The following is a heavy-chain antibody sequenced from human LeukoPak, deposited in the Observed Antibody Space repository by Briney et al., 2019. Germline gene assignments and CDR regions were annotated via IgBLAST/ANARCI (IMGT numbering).Heavy chain of an antibody. CDR3: VKGGPRAQLVDF. J-gene: IGHJ4*02. CDR1: GFTFSSYS. CDR2: IGGSGRVT. V-gene: IGHV3-23*01. D-gene: IGHD2-2*01. Sequence: PGGSLRLSCAASGFTFSSYSMGWVRRAPGKGLEWVSSIGGSGRVTYYTDSVRGRFTLSRDNSENTVYLQMNSLRAEDTAVYYCVKGGPRAQLVDFWGQGTLVTVSS.